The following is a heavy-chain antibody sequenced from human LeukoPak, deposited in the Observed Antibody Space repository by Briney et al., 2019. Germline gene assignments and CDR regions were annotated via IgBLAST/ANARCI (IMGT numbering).Heavy chain of an antibody. Sequence: GGSLRLSCAASGFTFSSYGMHWVRQAPGKGLEWVAVISYDGSNKYYADSVKGRFTISRDNSKNTLYLQMNSLRAEDTAVYFCASAGSHSYFDSWGPGTLVTVSS. J-gene: IGHJ4*02. CDR2: ISYDGSNK. D-gene: IGHD6-13*01. V-gene: IGHV3-30*03. CDR1: GFTFSSYG. CDR3: ASAGSHSYFDS.